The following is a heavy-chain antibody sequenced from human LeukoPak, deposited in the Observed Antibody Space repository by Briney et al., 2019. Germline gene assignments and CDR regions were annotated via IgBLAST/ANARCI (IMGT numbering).Heavy chain of an antibody. CDR1: GGSISSSNW. Sequence: SGTLSLTCAVSGGSISSSNWWSWVRQPPGKGLEWIGEIYHSGSTNYNPSLKSRVTISVDKSKNQFSLKLSSVTAADTAVYYCAREPYGEDGYMRDYWGQGTLVTVSS. J-gene: IGHJ4*02. CDR2: IYHSGST. D-gene: IGHD5-24*01. CDR3: AREPYGEDGYMRDY. V-gene: IGHV4-4*02.